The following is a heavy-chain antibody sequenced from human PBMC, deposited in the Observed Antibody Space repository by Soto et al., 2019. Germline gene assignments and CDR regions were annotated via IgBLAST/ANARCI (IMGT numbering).Heavy chain of an antibody. CDR1: GGTFSSYA. J-gene: IGHJ4*02. CDR2: IIPIFGTA. V-gene: IGHV1-69*13. Sequence: ASVKVSCKASGGTFSSYAISWVRQAPGQGLEWMGGIIPIFGTANYAQKFQGRVTITADESTSTVYMELSSLRSEDTAVYYCARDNDGYLDYWGQGTLVTVSS. CDR3: ARDNDGYLDY. D-gene: IGHD1-1*01.